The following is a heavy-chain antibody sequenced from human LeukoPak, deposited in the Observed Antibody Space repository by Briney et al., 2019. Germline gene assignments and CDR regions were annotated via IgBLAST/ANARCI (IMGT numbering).Heavy chain of an antibody. CDR2: IYHSGST. CDR1: GGSISSSNW. V-gene: IGHV4-4*02. J-gene: IGHJ4*02. Sequence: SETLSLTCAVSGGSISSSNWWSWVRQPPGKGLEWIGEIYHSGSTNYNPSLKSRVTISVDKSKNQFSLKLSSVTAADTAVYYCARDLGGGYCSSTSCYFWGQGTLVTVSS. CDR3: ARDLGGGYCSSTSCYF. D-gene: IGHD2-2*01.